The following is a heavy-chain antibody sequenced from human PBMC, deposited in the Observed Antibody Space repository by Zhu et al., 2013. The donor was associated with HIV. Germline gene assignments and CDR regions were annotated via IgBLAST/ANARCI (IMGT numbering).Heavy chain of an antibody. Sequence: QVQLVQSGAEVKKPGASVKVSCKASGYTFTSYYMHWVRQAPGQGLEWMGIINPSGGSTSYAQKFQGRVTMTRDTSTSTVYMELSSLRSEDTAVYYCARPLVGYSGYAGIQHWGQGTLVTVSS. V-gene: IGHV1-46*01. D-gene: IGHD5-12*01. J-gene: IGHJ1*01. CDR1: GYTFTSYY. CDR3: ARPLVGYSGYAGIQH. CDR2: INPSGGST.